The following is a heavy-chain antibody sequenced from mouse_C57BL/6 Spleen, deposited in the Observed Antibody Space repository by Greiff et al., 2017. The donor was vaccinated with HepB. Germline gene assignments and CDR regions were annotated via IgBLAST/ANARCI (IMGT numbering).Heavy chain of an antibody. D-gene: IGHD4-1*01. J-gene: IGHJ3*01. Sequence: VKLVESGAELVRPGASVKLSCKASGYTFTDYYINWVKQRPGQGLEWIARIYPGSGNTYYNEKFKGKATLTAEKSSSTAYMQLSSLTSEDSAVYFCARGPSNSWFAYWGQGTLVTVSA. CDR3: ARGPSNSWFAY. CDR2: IYPGSGNT. CDR1: GYTFTDYY. V-gene: IGHV1-76*01.